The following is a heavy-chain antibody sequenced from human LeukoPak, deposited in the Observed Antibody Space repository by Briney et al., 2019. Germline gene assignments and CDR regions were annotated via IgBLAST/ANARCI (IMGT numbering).Heavy chain of an antibody. Sequence: GESLQISCPGSGYSFTSFWMGWVRHMTRRGLEWMGFIYPGNSDTRYSPSFQRQVTSSADKSISTAYLQWSSLKASDTAMYYCARSRSSSSDFDYWGQGTLVTVSS. D-gene: IGHD6-6*01. CDR2: IYPGNSDT. V-gene: IGHV5-51*01. J-gene: IGHJ4*02. CDR3: ARSRSSSSDFDY. CDR1: GYSFTSFW.